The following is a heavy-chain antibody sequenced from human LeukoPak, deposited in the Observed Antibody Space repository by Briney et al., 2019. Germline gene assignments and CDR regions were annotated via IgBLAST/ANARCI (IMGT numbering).Heavy chain of an antibody. Sequence: PSETLSLTCTVSGGSISSGSYYWSWIRQPAGKGLEWIGRIYTSGSTNYNPSLKSRVTISVDTSKNQFSLKLSSVTAADTAVYYCARADPYYDSGRIFDYWGQGTLVTVSS. CDR1: GGSISSGSYY. CDR2: IYTSGST. D-gene: IGHD3-3*01. J-gene: IGHJ4*02. CDR3: ARADPYYDSGRIFDY. V-gene: IGHV4-61*02.